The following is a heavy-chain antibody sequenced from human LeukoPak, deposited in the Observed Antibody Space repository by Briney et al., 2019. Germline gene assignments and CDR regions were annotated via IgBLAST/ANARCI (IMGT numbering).Heavy chain of an antibody. Sequence: GGSLRLSCAASGFTFDDYAMHWVRQAPGKGLEWVSGISWNSGSIGYADSVKGRFTISRDNAKNSLYLQMNSLRAEDTALYYCAKDIGGEMATIDPAYYFDYWGQGTLVTVSS. J-gene: IGHJ4*02. V-gene: IGHV3-9*01. CDR3: AKDIGGEMATIDPAYYFDY. CDR1: GFTFDDYA. CDR2: ISWNSGSI. D-gene: IGHD5-24*01.